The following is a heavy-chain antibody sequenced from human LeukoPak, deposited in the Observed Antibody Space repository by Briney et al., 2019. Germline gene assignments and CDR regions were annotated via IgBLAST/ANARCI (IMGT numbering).Heavy chain of an antibody. CDR1: AGTFSSYA. D-gene: IGHD3-10*01. J-gene: IGHJ5*02. CDR2: IIPIFGTA. Sequence: PSVTVSCQPSAGTFSSYAISWVRQAPGQGLEWMGGIIPIFGTANYAQKFQGRVTITADESTTTAYMELSSLRSEDTAVYYCARDHLIYGSGMGWFDPWGQGTLVTVAS. CDR3: ARDHLIYGSGMGWFDP. V-gene: IGHV1-69*13.